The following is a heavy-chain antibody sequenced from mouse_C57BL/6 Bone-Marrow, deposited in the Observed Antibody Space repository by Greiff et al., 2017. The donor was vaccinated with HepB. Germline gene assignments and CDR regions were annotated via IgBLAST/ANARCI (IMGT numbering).Heavy chain of an antibody. J-gene: IGHJ2*01. CDR2: ISGGGGNT. CDR1: GFTFSSYT. D-gene: IGHD1-1*01. V-gene: IGHV5-9*01. Sequence: DVQLQESGGGLVKPGGSLKLSCAASGFTFSSYTMSWVRQTPEKRLEWVATISGGGGNTYYPDSVKGRFTISRDNAKNTLYLQMSSLRSEDTALYYCARQYYGSSYDYWGQGTTLTVSS. CDR3: ARQYYGSSYDY.